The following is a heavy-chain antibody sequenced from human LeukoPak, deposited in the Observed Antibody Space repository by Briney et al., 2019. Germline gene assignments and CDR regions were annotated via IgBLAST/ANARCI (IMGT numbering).Heavy chain of an antibody. CDR3: ARDPNPGTLDY. D-gene: IGHD1-1*01. CDR2: ISGSGGST. V-gene: IGHV3-23*01. J-gene: IGHJ4*02. CDR1: GFTFSSYA. Sequence: GGSLRLSCAASGFTFSSYALSWVRQAPGKGLEWVSTISGSGGSTFYADSVKDRFTISRDNSKNTLYLQMNSLRAEDTAVYYCARDPNPGTLDYWGQGTLVTVSS.